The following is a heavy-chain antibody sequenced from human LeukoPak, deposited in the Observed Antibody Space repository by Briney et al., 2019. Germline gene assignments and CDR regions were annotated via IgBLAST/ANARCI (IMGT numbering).Heavy chain of an antibody. D-gene: IGHD6-19*01. V-gene: IGHV3-23*01. CDR3: AKDVYSSGWSPATIFDY. Sequence: GGSLRLSCAASGFTFSSYAMSWVRQAPGKGPEWVSAISGSGGSTYYADSVKGRFTISRDNSKNTLYLQMNSLRAEDTAVYYCAKDVYSSGWSPATIFDYWGQGTLVTVSS. CDR2: ISGSGGST. CDR1: GFTFSSYA. J-gene: IGHJ4*02.